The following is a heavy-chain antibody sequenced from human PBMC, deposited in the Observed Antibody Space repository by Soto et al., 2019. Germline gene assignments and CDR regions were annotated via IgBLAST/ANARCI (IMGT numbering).Heavy chain of an antibody. CDR2: INAGNGNT. Sequence: ASVKVSCKASGYTFTSYAMHWVRQAPGQRLEWMGWINAGNGNTKYSQKFQGRVTITRDTSASTAYMELSSLRSEDTAVYYGARDGFSSSWYLDYWGQGTLVTVSS. V-gene: IGHV1-3*01. J-gene: IGHJ4*02. CDR3: ARDGFSSSWYLDY. D-gene: IGHD6-13*01. CDR1: GYTFTSYA.